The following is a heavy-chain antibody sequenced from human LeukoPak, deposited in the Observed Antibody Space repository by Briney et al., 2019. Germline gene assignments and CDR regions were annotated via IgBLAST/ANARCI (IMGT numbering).Heavy chain of an antibody. CDR1: GGSISSGGYS. CDR3: ASLPLIAAAGSDY. J-gene: IGHJ4*02. Sequence: SETLSLTCAVSGGSISSGGYSWSWIRQPPGKGLEWIGYIYHSGSTYYNPSLKSRVTISVDRSKNQFPLKLSSVTAADTAVYYCASLPLIAAAGSDYWGQGTLVTVSS. CDR2: IYHSGST. V-gene: IGHV4-30-2*01. D-gene: IGHD6-13*01.